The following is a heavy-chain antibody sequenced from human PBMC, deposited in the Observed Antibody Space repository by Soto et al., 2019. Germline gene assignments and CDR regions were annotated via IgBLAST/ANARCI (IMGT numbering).Heavy chain of an antibody. V-gene: IGHV1-69*13. CDR2: IIPIFGTA. D-gene: IGHD6-6*01. J-gene: IGHJ4*02. CDR1: GGTFSSYA. Sequence: SVKVSCKASGGTFSSYAISWVRQAPGQGLEWMGGIIPIFGTANYAQKFQGRVTITADESTSTAYMELSSLRSEDTAVYYCAREYSSSSDGPFYFDYWGQGTLVTVSS. CDR3: AREYSSSSDGPFYFDY.